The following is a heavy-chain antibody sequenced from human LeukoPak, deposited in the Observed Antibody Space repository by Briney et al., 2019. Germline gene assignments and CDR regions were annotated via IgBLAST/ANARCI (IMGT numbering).Heavy chain of an antibody. J-gene: IGHJ4*02. CDR3: ARWNCDSSSCYYDY. Sequence: SSSGDTIYYADSVRGRFTISRDNSKNMLFLQMNSLRAEDTAMYWCARWNCDSSSCYYDYWGQGTQVTVSS. D-gene: IGHD2-2*01. CDR2: SSSGDTI. V-gene: IGHV3-53*01.